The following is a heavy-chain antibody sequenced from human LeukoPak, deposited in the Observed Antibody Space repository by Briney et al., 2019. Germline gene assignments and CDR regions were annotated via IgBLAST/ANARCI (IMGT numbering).Heavy chain of an antibody. J-gene: IGHJ4*02. CDR3: AKGSISGSSWSHLDY. D-gene: IGHD6-13*01. V-gene: IGHV3-9*01. Sequence: PGGSLRLSCAASGFTFDDYAMHWVRQAPGKGLEWVSGISWNSGSIGYADSVKGRFTISRDNAKNSPYLQMNSLRAEDTALYYCAKGSISGSSWSHLDYWGQGTLVTVSS. CDR1: GFTFDDYA. CDR2: ISWNSGSI.